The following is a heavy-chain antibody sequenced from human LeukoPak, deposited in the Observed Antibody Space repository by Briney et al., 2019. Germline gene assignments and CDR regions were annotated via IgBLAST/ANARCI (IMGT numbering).Heavy chain of an antibody. D-gene: IGHD3-22*01. CDR1: GYTFTSYG. Sequence: SVKVSCKASGYTFTSYGISGVRQAPGQGLEWMGWISAYNGNTNYAQKLQGRVTMTTDTSTSTAYMELRSLRSDDTAVYYCAREGYYDSSGYPYYYYYYMDVWGKGTTVTVSS. J-gene: IGHJ6*03. CDR2: ISAYNGNT. CDR3: AREGYYDSSGYPYYYYYYMDV. V-gene: IGHV1-18*01.